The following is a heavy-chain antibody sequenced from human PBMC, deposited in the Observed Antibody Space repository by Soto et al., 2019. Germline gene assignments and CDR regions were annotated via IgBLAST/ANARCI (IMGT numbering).Heavy chain of an antibody. J-gene: IGHJ4*02. Sequence: EVQLVESGGGLVKPGGSLRLSCAASGFSFSTCSMDWVRQAPGKGLEWVSSISSSSSNIYYADSVKGRFTISRDNAKNSLYLQMNSLRAEDTAVYYCARDNGYDAATLNYWGQVTLVTVSS. D-gene: IGHD5-12*01. CDR1: GFSFSTCS. V-gene: IGHV3-21*02. CDR2: ISSSSSNI. CDR3: ARDNGYDAATLNY.